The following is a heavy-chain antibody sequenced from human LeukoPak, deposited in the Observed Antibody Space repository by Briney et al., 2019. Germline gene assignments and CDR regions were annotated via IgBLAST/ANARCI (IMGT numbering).Heavy chain of an antibody. CDR3: ARDGELYSGSKGLFDI. CDR1: GYTFTSYY. V-gene: IGHV1-46*01. D-gene: IGHD1-26*01. J-gene: IGHJ3*02. CDR2: INPSGGST. Sequence: ASVKVSCKASGYTFTSYYMHWVRQAPGQGLEWMGIINPSGGSTSYAQKFQGRVTMTRDTSTSTVYMELRSLRSDGTAVYYCARDGELYSGSKGLFDIWGQGTMVTVSS.